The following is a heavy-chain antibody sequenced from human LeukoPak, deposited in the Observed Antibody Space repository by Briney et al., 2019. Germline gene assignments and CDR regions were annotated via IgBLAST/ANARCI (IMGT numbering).Heavy chain of an antibody. V-gene: IGHV4-30-4*01. Sequence: KTSETLSLTCTVSGGSISSGDYYWSWIRQPPGKGLEWIGYIYYSGSTYYNPSLKSRVTISVDTSKNQFSLKLSSVTAADTAVYYCASRDGYNYPLGYWGQGTLVTVSS. CDR2: IYYSGST. D-gene: IGHD5-12*01. CDR3: ASRDGYNYPLGY. CDR1: GGSISSGDYY. J-gene: IGHJ4*02.